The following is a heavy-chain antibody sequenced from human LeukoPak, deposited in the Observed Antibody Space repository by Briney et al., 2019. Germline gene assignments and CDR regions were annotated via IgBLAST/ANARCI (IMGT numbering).Heavy chain of an antibody. D-gene: IGHD3-22*01. CDR3: AREKITMIVGTNSFDY. J-gene: IGHJ4*02. CDR1: GYTFTGYY. V-gene: IGHV1-2*02. Sequence: GASVKVSCKASGYTFTGYYMHWVRQAPGQGLEWMGWINPNSGGTNYAQKFQGRVTMTRDTSISTAYMELSRLRSDDTAVYYCAREKITMIVGTNSFDYWGQGTLVTVSS. CDR2: INPNSGGT.